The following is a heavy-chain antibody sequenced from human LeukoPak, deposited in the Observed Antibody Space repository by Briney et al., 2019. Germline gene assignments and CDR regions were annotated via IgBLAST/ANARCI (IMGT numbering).Heavy chain of an antibody. Sequence: AGSLRLSCAASGFTFSTYLMSWVRQAPGKGLEWVASARPDGTEKIYIDSVKGRFTISRENAKNSLYLQMNSLRAEHRAVYYCATSRASSHDWGQGTLVTVSP. CDR3: ATSRASSHD. V-gene: IGHV3-7*03. CDR1: GFTFSTYL. CDR2: ARPDGTEK. J-gene: IGHJ4*02.